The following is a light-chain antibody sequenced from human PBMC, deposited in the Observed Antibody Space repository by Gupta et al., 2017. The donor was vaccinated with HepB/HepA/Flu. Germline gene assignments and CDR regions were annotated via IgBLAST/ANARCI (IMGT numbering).Light chain of an antibody. CDR1: QDISNY. CDR3: HQNENLPSFT. J-gene: IGKJ3*01. CDR2: DAA. Sequence: DIQMTQSPSSLSASVGDRGTITCQASQDISNYLNWYQQKPRKAPKLLIYDAANWETGVPSRFSGSGDGKDFTFTISSRQQEDIASYYCHQNENLPSFTFGHGTKVDIK. V-gene: IGKV1-33*01.